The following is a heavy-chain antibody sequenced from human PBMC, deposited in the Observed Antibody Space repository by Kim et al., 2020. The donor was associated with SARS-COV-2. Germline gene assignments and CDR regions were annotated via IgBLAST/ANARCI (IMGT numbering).Heavy chain of an antibody. V-gene: IGHV3-48*03. CDR2: ISSSGRTT. CDR3: ARERRSDWYVPTHLDY. Sequence: GGSLRLSCAASGFTFSSYKMNWVRQAPGKGLEWVSSISSSGRTTFYADSVNGRFTISRDNAKNSLYLQMNSLRAEDTAIYYCARERRSDWYVPTHLDYWGRSTLVTVSS. J-gene: IGHJ4*02. CDR1: GFTFSSYK. D-gene: IGHD6-19*01.